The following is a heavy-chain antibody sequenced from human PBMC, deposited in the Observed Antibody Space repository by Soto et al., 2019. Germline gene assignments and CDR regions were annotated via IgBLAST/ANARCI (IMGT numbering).Heavy chain of an antibody. D-gene: IGHD3-3*01. CDR2: ISSSSSYI. CDR1: GFTFSSYS. V-gene: IGHV3-21*01. J-gene: IGHJ6*03. CDR3: ASGDRKAYYDFWSGYPWYYMDV. Sequence: GVSLRLSCAASGFTFSSYSMNWVRQAPGKGLEWVSSISSSSSYIYYADSVKGRFTISRDNAKNSLYLQMNSLRAEDKAVYYCASGDRKAYYDFWSGYPWYYMDVWGKGTTVTVSS.